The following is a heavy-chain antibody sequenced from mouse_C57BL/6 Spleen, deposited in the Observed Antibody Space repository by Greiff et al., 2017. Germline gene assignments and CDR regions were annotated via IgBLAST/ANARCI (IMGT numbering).Heavy chain of an antibody. CDR2: IHPNSGST. V-gene: IGHV1-64*01. CDR3: ARVGDYDRDWFAY. D-gene: IGHD2-4*01. Sequence: QVQLQQPGAELVKPGASVKLSCKASGYTFTSYWMHWVKQRPGQGLEWIGMIHPNSGSTNYNEKFKSKATLTVDKSSSTAYMQLISLTSEDSAVYYCARVGDYDRDWFAYWGQGTLVTVSA. J-gene: IGHJ3*01. CDR1: GYTFTSYW.